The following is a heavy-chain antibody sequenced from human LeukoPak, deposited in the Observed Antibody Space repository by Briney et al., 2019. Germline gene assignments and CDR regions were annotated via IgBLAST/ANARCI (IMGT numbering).Heavy chain of an antibody. Sequence: PGGSLRLSCAASGFTSSSYAMSWVRQAPGKGLEWVSAISGSGGSTYYADSVKGRITISRDNSKNTLYLQMNSLRAEDTTVYYCAVGLYYYDSSGYYSFDYWGQGTLVTVSS. CDR3: AVGLYYYDSSGYYSFDY. CDR1: GFTSSSYA. CDR2: ISGSGGST. D-gene: IGHD3-22*01. V-gene: IGHV3-23*01. J-gene: IGHJ4*02.